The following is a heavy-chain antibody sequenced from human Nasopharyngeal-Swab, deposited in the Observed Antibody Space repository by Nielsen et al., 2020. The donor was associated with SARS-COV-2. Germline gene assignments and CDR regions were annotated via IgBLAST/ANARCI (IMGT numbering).Heavy chain of an antibody. CDR3: ARGGRGSQYYMDV. D-gene: IGHD1-26*01. CDR1: GFTFSTYD. V-gene: IGHV3-13*05. J-gene: IGHJ6*03. CDR2: IGIAGDP. Sequence: GESLKISCAASGFTFSTYDMHWVRQVTGKGLEWVSAIGIAGDPYYAGSVKGRFTISRENAKNFLYLQMNSLRAGDTAVYYCARGGRGSQYYMDVWGKGTTVTVSS.